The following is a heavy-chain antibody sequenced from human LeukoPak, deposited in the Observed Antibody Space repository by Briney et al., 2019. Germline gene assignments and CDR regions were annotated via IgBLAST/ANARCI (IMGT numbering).Heavy chain of an antibody. Sequence: GGSLPLSCAASGFNFSSYSMNWAPPAPGKGLECVSSISSSSSYIYYADSVEGRFTISRDNAKNSLYLQMNSLRAEDTTVYYCARDHPTQYDFWSGHYGMDVWGQGTTVTVSS. J-gene: IGHJ6*02. CDR1: GFNFSSYS. CDR3: ARDHPTQYDFWSGHYGMDV. V-gene: IGHV3-21*01. D-gene: IGHD3-3*01. CDR2: ISSSSSYI.